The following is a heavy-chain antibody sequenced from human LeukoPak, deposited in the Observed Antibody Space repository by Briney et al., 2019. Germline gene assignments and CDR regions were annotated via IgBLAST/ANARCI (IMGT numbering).Heavy chain of an antibody. Sequence: GGCLRLSCAASVFTFSSDSMRWVRQAPGKGLEWVAVISYDGSNKYYADSVKGRFTISRDNSKNTLYLQMNSLRAEDTAVYYCARETGSAVGSTDFDYWGQGTLVTVSS. V-gene: IGHV3-30-3*01. CDR1: VFTFSSDS. J-gene: IGHJ4*02. CDR3: ARETGSAVGSTDFDY. D-gene: IGHD4-17*01. CDR2: ISYDGSNK.